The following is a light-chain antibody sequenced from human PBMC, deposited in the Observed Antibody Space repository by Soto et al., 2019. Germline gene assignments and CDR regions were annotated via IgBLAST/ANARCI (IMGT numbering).Light chain of an antibody. CDR1: QSGGGW. Sequence: IQLTQSPSTLSESVGDRVTITCRASQSGGGWLAWYQQKPVKAPNLLIYKASSIKSGVPPRFSGSGSGTEVTLTISSLQPDDSAAYYCQQYNSYSPWTFGQGTKVEI. CDR3: QQYNSYSPWT. J-gene: IGKJ1*01. CDR2: KAS. V-gene: IGKV1-5*03.